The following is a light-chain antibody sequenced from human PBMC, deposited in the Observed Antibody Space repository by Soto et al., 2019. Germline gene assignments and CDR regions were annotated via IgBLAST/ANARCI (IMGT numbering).Light chain of an antibody. V-gene: IGKV1-5*02. CDR1: QSISSG. CDR2: DAS. J-gene: IGKJ4*01. Sequence: DIQMTNFLPPLLPSVGKKSTIISRASQSISSGLTWYQQKPGKAPKLLIYDASSLESGVPSRFSGSGSGTEFTLTISSLQPDDFATYYCQQYNSYSLTFGGGTKVEIK. CDR3: QQYNSYSLT.